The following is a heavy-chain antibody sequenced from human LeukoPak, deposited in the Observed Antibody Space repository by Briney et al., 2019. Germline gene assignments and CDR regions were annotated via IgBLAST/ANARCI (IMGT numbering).Heavy chain of an antibody. Sequence: GGSLRLSCAASGFTFSDYYMSWIRQAPGKGLEWVSYISSSSSYTNFADSVKGRFTISRDNAKNSLYLQMNSLRAEDTAVYYCARDGGVLRYFDWSSELNAFDIWGQGTMVTVSS. V-gene: IGHV3-11*06. CDR3: ARDGGVLRYFDWSSELNAFDI. J-gene: IGHJ3*02. CDR1: GFTFSDYY. CDR2: ISSSSSYT. D-gene: IGHD3-9*01.